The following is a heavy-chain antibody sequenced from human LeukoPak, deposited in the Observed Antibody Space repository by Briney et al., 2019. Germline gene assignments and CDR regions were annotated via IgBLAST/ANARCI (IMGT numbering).Heavy chain of an antibody. CDR1: GYTFISSYY. V-gene: IGHV1-46*03. Sequence: ASVKVSCKASGYTFISSYYMHWVRQAPGQGLEWMGIINPSGGTTSYSQKFQGRVTVTRDTSTSTVYMELTSLRSEDTAVYYCARGWAVGVRAGFDYWGQGTLVTVSS. CDR2: INPSGGTT. CDR3: ARGWAVGVRAGFDY. J-gene: IGHJ4*02. D-gene: IGHD1-26*01.